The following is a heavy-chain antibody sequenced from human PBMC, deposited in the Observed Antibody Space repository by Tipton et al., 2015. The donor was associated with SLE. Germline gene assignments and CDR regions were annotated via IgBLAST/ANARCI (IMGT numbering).Heavy chain of an antibody. J-gene: IGHJ2*01. CDR3: ARAELAARPAWYFDL. CDR1: GGSISSHY. D-gene: IGHD6-6*01. V-gene: IGHV4-59*11. Sequence: TLSLTCTVSGGSISSHYWSWIRQPPGKGLEWIGYFYNTGSTNYNPSLKSRVTMSLDTSENQFSLGLSSVTAADTAVYFCARAELAARPAWYFDLWGRGTLVTVSS. CDR2: FYNTGST.